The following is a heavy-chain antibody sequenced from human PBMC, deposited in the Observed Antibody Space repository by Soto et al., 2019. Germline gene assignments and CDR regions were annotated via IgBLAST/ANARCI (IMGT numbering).Heavy chain of an antibody. V-gene: IGHV2-70*11. CDR3: ARTAWRRNSGVAPIVYSNEVSTVHYYYYYMDV. CDR2: IDWDDDK. D-gene: IGHD4-4*01. CDR1: GFSLSTSGMC. J-gene: IGHJ6*03. Sequence: GSGPTLVNPTQTLTLTCTFSGFSLSTSGMCVSWIRQPPGKALEWLARIDWDDDKYYSTSLKTRLTISKDTSKNQVVLTMTNMDPVDTATYYCARTAWRRNSGVAPIVYSNEVSTVHYYYYYMDVWGKGTTVTVSS.